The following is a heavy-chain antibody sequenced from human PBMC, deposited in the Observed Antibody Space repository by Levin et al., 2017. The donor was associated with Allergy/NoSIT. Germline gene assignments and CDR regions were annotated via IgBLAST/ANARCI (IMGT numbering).Heavy chain of an antibody. J-gene: IGHJ4*02. CDR3: AKYRGRNYYDSSGHGDY. V-gene: IGHV1-18*01. Sequence: ASVKVSCKASGYTFINYGISWVRQAPGQGLEWMGWISGYNGNTIFAQKFQGRITMTTDTPTSTAYMELRSLRYDDTAVYYCAKYRGRNYYDSSGHGDYWGQGTLVTVSS. CDR1: GYTFINYG. CDR2: ISGYNGNT. D-gene: IGHD3-22*01.